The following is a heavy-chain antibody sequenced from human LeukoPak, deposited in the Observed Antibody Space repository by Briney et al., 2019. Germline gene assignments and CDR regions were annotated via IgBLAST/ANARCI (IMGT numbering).Heavy chain of an antibody. V-gene: IGHV4-39*07. CDR1: GGSISSSSYY. CDR3: ARDSDSSGYYFDY. Sequence: SETLSLTCTVSGGSISSSSYYWGWIRQPPGKGLEWIGSIYYSGRTYYNPSLKSRVTISVDTSKNQFSLKLSSVTAADTAVYYCARDSDSSGYYFDYWGQGTLVTVSS. CDR2: IYYSGRT. D-gene: IGHD3-22*01. J-gene: IGHJ4*02.